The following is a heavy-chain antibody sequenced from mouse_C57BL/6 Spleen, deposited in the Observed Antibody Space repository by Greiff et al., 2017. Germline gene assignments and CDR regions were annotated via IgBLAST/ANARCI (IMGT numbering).Heavy chain of an antibody. CDR1: GYTFTSYW. Sequence: QVQLKQPGAELVRPGSSVKLSCKASGYTFTSYWMHWVKQRPIQGLEWIGNIDPSDSETHYNQKFKDKATLTVDKSSSTAYMQLSSLTSEDSAVYYCARYHYDYGFDYWGQGTTLTVSS. CDR2: IDPSDSET. D-gene: IGHD2-4*01. V-gene: IGHV1-52*01. CDR3: ARYHYDYGFDY. J-gene: IGHJ2*01.